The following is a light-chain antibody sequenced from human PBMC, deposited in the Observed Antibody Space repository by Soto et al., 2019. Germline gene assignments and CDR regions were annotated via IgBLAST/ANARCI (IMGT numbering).Light chain of an antibody. Sequence: QSALSQPPSLSAAPGQKVTISCYGSNSNIENNFVSWFRQFPGAAPDLLIFDNSNRPSGIPDRFSGSKSGSSATLAISGLQAGDEAHYYCGTWDSSLSAVVFGTGTKVTAL. CDR3: GTWDSSLSAVV. V-gene: IGLV1-51*01. CDR2: DNS. CDR1: NSNIENNF. J-gene: IGLJ1*01.